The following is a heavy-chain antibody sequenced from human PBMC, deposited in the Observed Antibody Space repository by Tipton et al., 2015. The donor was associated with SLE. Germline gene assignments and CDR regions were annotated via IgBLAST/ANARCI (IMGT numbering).Heavy chain of an antibody. D-gene: IGHD2-2*02. CDR1: GFIFEEYG. CDR2: INWNANGT. J-gene: IGHJ2*01. V-gene: IGHV3-20*04. Sequence: SLRLSCEASGFIFEEYGMSWVRQAPGKGLEWVSGINWNANGTGYRDSVKGRFTISRDNAKNSLFLQMNNLRAEDTALYYCASRAGGAAISSYWYFDLWGRGTLVTVSS. CDR3: ASRAGGAAISSYWYFDL.